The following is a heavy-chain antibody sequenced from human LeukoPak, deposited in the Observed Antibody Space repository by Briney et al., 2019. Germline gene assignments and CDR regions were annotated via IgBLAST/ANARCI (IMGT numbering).Heavy chain of an antibody. D-gene: IGHD4-17*01. V-gene: IGHV3-21*01. J-gene: IGHJ4*02. CDR3: ARDLGGYGDYGTNFDY. Sequence: GGSLRLSCAASGFTFSSYRMNWVRQAPGKGLEWVSCISSSSTYIYYADSVKGRFSISRDNAKNSLYLQMNSLRAEDTAVYYCARDLGGYGDYGTNFDYWGQGTLVTVSS. CDR1: GFTFSSYR. CDR2: ISSSSTYI.